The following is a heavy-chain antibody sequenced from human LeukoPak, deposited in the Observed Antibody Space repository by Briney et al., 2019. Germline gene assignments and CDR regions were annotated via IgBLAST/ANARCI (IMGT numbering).Heavy chain of an antibody. V-gene: IGHV3-7*01. CDR3: ARVSPNTVTTLQYFDY. D-gene: IGHD4-17*01. CDR2: IKQDGSEK. CDR1: GFTLSSYW. J-gene: IGHJ4*02. Sequence: GGSLRLSCAASGFTLSSYWMSWVRQAPGKGLEWVANIKQDGSEKYYVDSVKGRFTISRDNAKNSLYLQMNSLRAEDTADCARVSPNTVTTLQYFDYWGQGTLVTVSS.